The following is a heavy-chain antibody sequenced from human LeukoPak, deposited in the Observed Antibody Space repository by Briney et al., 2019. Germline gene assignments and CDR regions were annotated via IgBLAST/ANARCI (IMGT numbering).Heavy chain of an antibody. CDR2: IYYSGST. D-gene: IGHD2-15*01. J-gene: IGHJ6*03. CDR1: GGSISSYY. CDR3: ARGVCSGGSCCWPWAFDYYYYYYMDV. V-gene: IGHV4-59*01. Sequence: PSETLSLTCTVSGGSISSYYWSWIRQPPGKGLEWIGYIYYSGSTNYNPSLKSRVTISVDTSKNQFSLKLSSVTAADTAVYYCARGVCSGGSCCWPWAFDYYYYYYMDVWGKGTTVTISS.